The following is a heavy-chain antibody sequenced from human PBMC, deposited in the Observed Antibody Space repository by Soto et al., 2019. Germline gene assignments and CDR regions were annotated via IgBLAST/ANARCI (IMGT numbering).Heavy chain of an antibody. CDR2: INPNSGGT. V-gene: IGHV1-2*04. D-gene: IGHD3-22*01. J-gene: IGHJ4*02. CDR3: ARLHDSSGYYYDY. CDR1: GYTFTGYY. Sequence: ASVKVSCKASGYTFTGYYMHWVRQAPGQGLEWMGWINPNSGGTNYAQKFQGWVTMTRDTSISTAYMELSRLRSDDTAVYYCARLHDSSGYYYDYWGQGTLVTV.